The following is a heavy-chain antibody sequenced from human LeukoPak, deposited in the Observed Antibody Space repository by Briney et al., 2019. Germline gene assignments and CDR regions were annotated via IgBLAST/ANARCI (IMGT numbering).Heavy chain of an antibody. CDR1: GFTFDVYT. CDR2: IDWIGHST. CDR3: VKDDYGPFDI. Sequence: GGSLRLSCAASGFTFDVYTMHWVRPVPGKGLEWVSLIDWIGHSTNYADSVKGRFTVSRDNSKNSLYLQMNSLRPEDTALYYCVKDDYGPFDIWGPGTMVTVSS. J-gene: IGHJ3*02. D-gene: IGHD4-17*01. V-gene: IGHV3-43*01.